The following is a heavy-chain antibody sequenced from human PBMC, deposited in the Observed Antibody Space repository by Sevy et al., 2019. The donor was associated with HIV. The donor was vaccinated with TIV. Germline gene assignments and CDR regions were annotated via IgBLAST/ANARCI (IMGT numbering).Heavy chain of an antibody. J-gene: IGHJ6*02. CDR3: ASSLYYYDSSALSSGYYYGMDV. D-gene: IGHD3-22*01. CDR1: GGTFSSYA. CDR2: IIPIFGTA. V-gene: IGHV1-69*13. Sequence: ASVKVSCKASGGTFSSYAISWVRQAPGQGLEWMGGIIPIFGTANYAQKFQGRVTITADESTSTAYMELSSLRSEETAVYYWASSLYYYDSSALSSGYYYGMDVWGQGTTVTVSS.